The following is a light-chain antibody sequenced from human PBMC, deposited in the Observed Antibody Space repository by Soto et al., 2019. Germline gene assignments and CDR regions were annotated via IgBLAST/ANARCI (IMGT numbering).Light chain of an antibody. CDR3: QHYNSYSEA. V-gene: IGKV1-5*03. J-gene: IGKJ1*01. CDR2: KAS. CDR1: QTISSW. Sequence: DIEMTQSPSTLSGSVGDRFTITCRAIQTISSWLAWYQQKPGKAPKLLIYKASTLKSGFPSRFSGSGSGTEFTLTISSLQPDDFATYYCQHYNSYSEAFGQGTKVDIK.